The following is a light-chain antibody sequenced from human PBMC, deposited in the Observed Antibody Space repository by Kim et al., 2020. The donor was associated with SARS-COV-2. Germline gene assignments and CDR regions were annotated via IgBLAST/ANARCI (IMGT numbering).Light chain of an antibody. Sequence: ASVGDRVTVTCRASQSVRPYVNWYQQKPGKAPKLLIYAASNLQRGVPSRFSGSGSGTDFTLTISSLQPEDFATYYCQQSYSTPPTFGQGTKVEVK. CDR3: QQSYSTPPT. V-gene: IGKV1-39*01. J-gene: IGKJ1*01. CDR1: QSVRPY. CDR2: AAS.